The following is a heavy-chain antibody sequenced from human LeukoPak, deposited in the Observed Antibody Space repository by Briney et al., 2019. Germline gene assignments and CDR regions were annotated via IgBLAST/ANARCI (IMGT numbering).Heavy chain of an antibody. CDR2: IYYSGST. V-gene: IGHV4-39*07. CDR3: ARVIRGSSSSEGY. CDR1: GGSISSSSYY. D-gene: IGHD6-6*01. J-gene: IGHJ4*02. Sequence: TSGTLSLTCTVSGGSISSSSYYWGWIRQPPGKGLEWIGSIYYSGSTYYNPSLKSRVTISVDRSKNQFSLKLSSVTAADTAVYYCARVIRGSSSSEGYWGQGTLVTVSS.